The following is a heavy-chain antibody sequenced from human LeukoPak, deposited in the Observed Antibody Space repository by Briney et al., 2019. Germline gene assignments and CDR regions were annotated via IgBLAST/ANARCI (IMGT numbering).Heavy chain of an antibody. CDR3: ARDWEGFNFDI. Sequence: SETLSLTCAVYGGSFSGYYWSWIRQPPGKGLEWIGEINHSGSTNYNPSLKSRVTISVDTSKNQFSLKLSSVTAADTAVYYCARDWEGFNFDIWGQGTMVTASS. CDR2: INHSGST. J-gene: IGHJ3*02. D-gene: IGHD1-26*01. V-gene: IGHV4-34*01. CDR1: GGSFSGYY.